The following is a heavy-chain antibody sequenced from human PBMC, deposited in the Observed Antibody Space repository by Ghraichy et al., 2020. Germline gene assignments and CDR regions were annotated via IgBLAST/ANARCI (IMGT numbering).Heavy chain of an antibody. Sequence: KGWINPNSGGTNYAQKFQGRVTMTRDTSISTAYMELSRLRSDDTAVYYCARDWPYDGIYCTNGVCPFSLDYWGQGTLFTVSS. D-gene: IGHD2-8*01. V-gene: IGHV1-2*02. CDR2: INPNSGGT. CDR3: ARDWPYDGIYCTNGVCPFSLDY. J-gene: IGHJ4*02.